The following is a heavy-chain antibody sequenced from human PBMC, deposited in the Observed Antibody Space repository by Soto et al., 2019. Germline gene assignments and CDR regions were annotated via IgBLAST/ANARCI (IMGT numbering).Heavy chain of an antibody. J-gene: IGHJ4*02. CDR1: GFTFRSYS. V-gene: IGHV3-48*01. Sequence: GSLRLSCAVSGFTFRSYSMHWVRQSPGKGLEWISYISSGGDTKYYADSVTGRFTISRDNAKNSLFLQMSSLRAEDTAVYYCARALMWLDDWGKGTLVTVDS. CDR2: ISSGGDTK. CDR3: ARALMWLDD. D-gene: IGHD2-21*01.